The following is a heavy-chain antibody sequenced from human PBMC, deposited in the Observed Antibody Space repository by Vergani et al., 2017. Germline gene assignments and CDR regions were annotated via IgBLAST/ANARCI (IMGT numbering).Heavy chain of an antibody. Sequence: EVQLVESGGGLVQPGGSLRLSCAASGFTFSDHYMDWVRQAPGKGLEWVGRTRNKANSYTTEYAASVKGRFTISRDDSKNSLYLQMNSLKTEDTAVYYCARSRTYYYDSSGYYYDYNWFDPWGQGTLVTVSS. J-gene: IGHJ5*02. CDR1: GFTFSDHY. D-gene: IGHD3-22*01. V-gene: IGHV3-72*01. CDR3: ARSRTYYYDSSGYYYDYNWFDP. CDR2: TRNKANSYTT.